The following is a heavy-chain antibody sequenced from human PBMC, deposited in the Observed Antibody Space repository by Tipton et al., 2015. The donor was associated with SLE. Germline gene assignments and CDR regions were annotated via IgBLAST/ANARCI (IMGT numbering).Heavy chain of an antibody. V-gene: IGHV3-53*04. CDR1: GFTFGDYA. CDR2: IYSGGST. Sequence: SLRLSCTASGFTFGDYAMSWFRQAPGKGLEWVSVIYSGGSTYYADSVKGRFTISRHNSKNTLYLQMNSLRAEDTAVYYCARAGGYSYGFDYWGQGTLVTVSS. CDR3: ARAGGYSYGFDY. J-gene: IGHJ4*02. D-gene: IGHD5-18*01.